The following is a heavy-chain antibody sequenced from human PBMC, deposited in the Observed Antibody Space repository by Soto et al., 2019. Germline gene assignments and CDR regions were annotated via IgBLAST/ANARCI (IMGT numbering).Heavy chain of an antibody. J-gene: IGHJ4*02. D-gene: IGHD5-12*01. CDR2: IYYSGST. Sequence: KPSETLSLTCTVSGGSISSSSYYWGWIRQPPGKGLEWIGSIYYSGSTYYNPSLKSRVTISVDTSKNQFSLKLSSVTAADTAVYYCARWSMVATHFDYWGQGTLVTVSS. CDR1: GGSISSSSYY. V-gene: IGHV4-39*01. CDR3: ARWSMVATHFDY.